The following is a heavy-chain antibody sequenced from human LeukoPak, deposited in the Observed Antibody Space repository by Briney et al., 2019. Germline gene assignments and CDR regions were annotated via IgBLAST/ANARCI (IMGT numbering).Heavy chain of an antibody. J-gene: IGHJ4*02. CDR3: ARHQGYDYVWGSYKGHFDY. Sequence: SETLSLTCTVSGGSISSSSYYWGWIRQPPGKGLEWIGSIYYSGSTYNNPSVKSRVTISVDTSKNQFSLKLSSVTAADTAVYYCARHQGYDYVWGSYKGHFDYWGQGTLVIVSS. CDR1: GGSISSSSYY. D-gene: IGHD3-16*01. V-gene: IGHV4-39*01. CDR2: IYYSGST.